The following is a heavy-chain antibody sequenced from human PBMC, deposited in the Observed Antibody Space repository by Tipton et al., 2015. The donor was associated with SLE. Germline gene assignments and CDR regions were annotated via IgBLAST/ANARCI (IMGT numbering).Heavy chain of an antibody. CDR2: INHSGST. V-gene: IGHV4-34*01. CDR1: GGSFSGYY. Sequence: TLSLTCAVYGGSFSGYYWSWIRQPPGKGLEWIGEINHSGSTNYNPSLKSRVTISVDTSKNQFSLKLSSVTAADTAVYYCARGDYMDVWGKGTMVTVSS. CDR3: ARGDYMDV. J-gene: IGHJ6*03.